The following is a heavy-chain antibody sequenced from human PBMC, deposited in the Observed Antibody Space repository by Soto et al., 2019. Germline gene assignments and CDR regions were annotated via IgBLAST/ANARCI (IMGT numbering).Heavy chain of an antibody. D-gene: IGHD3-22*01. CDR1: GGSISSGGYS. V-gene: IGHV4-30-2*01. CDR2: IYHSGST. CDR3: ARGSSSGPRFDP. J-gene: IGHJ5*02. Sequence: PSETLSLTCAVSGGSISSGGYSWSWIRQPPGKGLEWIGYIYHSGSTYYNPSLKSRVTISVDRSKNQFSLKLSSVTAADTAVYYCARGSSSGPRFDPWGQGTLVTVSS.